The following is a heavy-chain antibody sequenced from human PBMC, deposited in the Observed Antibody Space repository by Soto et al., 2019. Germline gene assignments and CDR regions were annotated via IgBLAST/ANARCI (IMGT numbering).Heavy chain of an antibody. D-gene: IGHD2-21*01. CDR1: GFMFSAYW. CDR3: LREDWHRFDH. J-gene: IGHJ4*02. CDR2: ISGGASDK. V-gene: IGHV3-7*01. Sequence: EVQLVESGGGLVQPGGSLRLSCEASGFMFSAYWMSWVRQDPRKGLEWVATISGGASDKFYVDSVKGRFTISRDDAKNSLYLQMNSLRDEDTAVYDCLREDWHRFDHWGQGTLVTVSS.